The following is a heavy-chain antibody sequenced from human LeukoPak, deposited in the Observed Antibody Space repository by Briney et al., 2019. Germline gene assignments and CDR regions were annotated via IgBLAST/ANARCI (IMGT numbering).Heavy chain of an antibody. CDR1: GGTFTSYG. V-gene: IGHV1-18*01. Sequence: GASVKVSCKASGGTFTSYGISWVRQAPGQGLEWMGWISAYNGNTNYAQKLQGRVTMTTDTSTSTAYMELRSLRSDDTAVYYCARGEGSIVGATNPWAYYYYMDVWGKGTTVTVSS. J-gene: IGHJ6*03. CDR3: ARGEGSIVGATNPWAYYYYMDV. CDR2: ISAYNGNT. D-gene: IGHD1-26*01.